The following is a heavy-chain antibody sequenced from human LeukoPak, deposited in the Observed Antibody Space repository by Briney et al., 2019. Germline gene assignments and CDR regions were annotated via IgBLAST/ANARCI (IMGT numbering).Heavy chain of an antibody. CDR3: ARDGSRWLQLPGLDY. CDR2: ISSSGSTI. Sequence: KTGGSLRLSCAASGLTFSDYYMSWIRQAPGKGLEWVSYISSSGSTIYYADSVKGRFTISRDNAKNSLYLQMNSLRAEDTAVYYCARDGSRWLQLPGLDYWGQGTLVTVSS. CDR1: GLTFSDYY. V-gene: IGHV3-11*01. J-gene: IGHJ4*02. D-gene: IGHD5-24*01.